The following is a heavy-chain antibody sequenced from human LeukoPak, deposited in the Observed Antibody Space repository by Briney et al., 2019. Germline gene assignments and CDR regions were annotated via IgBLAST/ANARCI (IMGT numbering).Heavy chain of an antibody. CDR1: GGSISSYY. Sequence: SETLSLTCTVSGGSISSYYWSWIRQPPGKGLEWIGYIYYSGSTNYNPSLKSRVTISVDTSKNQFSLKLSSVTAADTAVYYCARPSYSSRWFDYWVQGTLVTVA. D-gene: IGHD6-13*01. J-gene: IGHJ4*02. CDR3: ARPSYSSRWFDY. V-gene: IGHV4-59*01. CDR2: IYYSGST.